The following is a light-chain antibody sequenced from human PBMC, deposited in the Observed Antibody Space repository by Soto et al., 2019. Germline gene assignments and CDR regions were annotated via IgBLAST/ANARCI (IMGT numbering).Light chain of an antibody. CDR1: QSVSSSY. V-gene: IGKV3D-20*02. Sequence: EIVMTQSPDILSVSPGARATLSCRASQSVSSSYLAWYQQKPGQAPRLLIYGASSRAAGIPARFSGSGSGTDFTLTISSLEPEDSAVYYCQQRNIWPPVTFGQGTRLEI. J-gene: IGKJ5*01. CDR2: GAS. CDR3: QQRNIWPPVT.